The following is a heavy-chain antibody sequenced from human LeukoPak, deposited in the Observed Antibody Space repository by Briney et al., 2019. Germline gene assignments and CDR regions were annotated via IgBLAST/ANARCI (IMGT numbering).Heavy chain of an antibody. J-gene: IGHJ4*02. CDR2: IIPIFGTA. Sequence: SVKVSCKASGGTFSSYAISWVRQAPGQGLEWMGGIIPIFGTANYAQKFQGRVTITADESTSTAYMELSSLRSEDTAVYYCARETVDGYNQGTTIRVFYYWGQGTLVTVSS. V-gene: IGHV1-69*13. D-gene: IGHD5-24*01. CDR1: GGTFSSYA. CDR3: ARETVDGYNQGTTIRVFYY.